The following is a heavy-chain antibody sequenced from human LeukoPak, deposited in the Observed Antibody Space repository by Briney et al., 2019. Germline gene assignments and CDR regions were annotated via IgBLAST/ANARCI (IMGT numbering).Heavy chain of an antibody. Sequence: GASVKVSCKVSGYTLTELSMHWVRQAPGKGLEWMGGFDPEDGETIYAQKFQGRVTMTEDTSTDTAYMELSSLRSDDTAVYYCARDLEGIAAPRSPKNAFDIWGQGTMVTVSS. CDR1: GYTLTELS. CDR2: FDPEDGET. V-gene: IGHV1-24*01. J-gene: IGHJ3*02. D-gene: IGHD6-13*01. CDR3: ARDLEGIAAPRSPKNAFDI.